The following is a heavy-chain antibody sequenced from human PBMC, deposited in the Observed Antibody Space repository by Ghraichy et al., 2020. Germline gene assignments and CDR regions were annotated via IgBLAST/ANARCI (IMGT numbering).Heavy chain of an antibody. CDR3: ARHFGWIKGSSREGGFYFFDS. CDR2: IHHSGRT. V-gene: IGHV4-39*01. J-gene: IGHJ4*02. D-gene: IGHD3-3*01. CDR1: GDSISSNTYY. Sequence: SETLSLTCTFSGDSISSNTYYWGWVRQLPKKGLEWIGSIHHSGRTYCNPSLKSRITVSVDTSNNQFSLKLSSVTAADTAMYYCARHFGWIKGSSREGGFYFFDSWGPGTLVSVSS.